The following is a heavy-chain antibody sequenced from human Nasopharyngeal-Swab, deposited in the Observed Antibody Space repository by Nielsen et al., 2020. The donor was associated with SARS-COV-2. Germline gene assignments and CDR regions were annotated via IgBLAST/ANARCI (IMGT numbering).Heavy chain of an antibody. Sequence: GGSLRLSCAASGFTLSYQWMGWVRQAPGTGLQWVSDINQDGSEEVYVDYVKGRFTISRDNAKNSLYLQMNSLRAEDTAIYYCARDWGRAFDVWSKGTMVTVSS. CDR2: INQDGSEE. CDR3: ARDWGRAFDV. CDR1: GFTLSYQW. J-gene: IGHJ3*01. D-gene: IGHD3-16*01. V-gene: IGHV3-7*01.